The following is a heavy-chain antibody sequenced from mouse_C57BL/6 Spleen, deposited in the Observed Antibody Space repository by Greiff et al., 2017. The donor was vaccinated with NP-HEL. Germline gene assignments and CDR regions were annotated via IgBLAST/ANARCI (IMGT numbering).Heavy chain of an antibody. Sequence: EVQGVESGAELVRPGASVKLSCTASGFNIKDDYMHWVKQRPEQGLEWIGWIDPENGDTEYASKFQGKATITADTSSNTAYLQLSSLTSEDTAVYYCTRKLGRDWYFDVWGTGTTVTVSS. CDR1: GFNIKDDY. CDR2: IDPENGDT. CDR3: TRKLGRDWYFDV. D-gene: IGHD4-1*01. J-gene: IGHJ1*03. V-gene: IGHV14-4*01.